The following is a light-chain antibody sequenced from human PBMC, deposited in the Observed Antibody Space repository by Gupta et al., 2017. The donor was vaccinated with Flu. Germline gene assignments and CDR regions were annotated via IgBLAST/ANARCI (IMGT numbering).Light chain of an antibody. J-gene: IGLJ1*01. V-gene: IGLV2-23*01. CDR2: EGS. Sequence: SITSSCTGTSSDVGSYNLVSWYQQHPGKAPKLMIYEGSKRPSGVSNRFSGSKSGNTASLTISGLQAEDEADYYCCSYAGSSTYVFGTGTKVTVL. CDR1: SSDVGSYNL. CDR3: CSYAGSSTYV.